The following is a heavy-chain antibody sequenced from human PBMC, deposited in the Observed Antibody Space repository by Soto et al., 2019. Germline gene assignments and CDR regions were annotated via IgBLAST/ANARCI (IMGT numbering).Heavy chain of an antibody. J-gene: IGHJ5*02. Sequence: QVQLVQSGAEVKKPGASVKVSCKASGYTFTSYSMHWVRQAPGQGLEWMGIINPHGGSTSYAQKFHGRGNRTRDTPTSTVYRVQGSVRSEDTAVYYCARDPLEGVIGGSGLNWCDPWGQGTLVTVSS. V-gene: IGHV1-46*01. D-gene: IGHD3-10*01. CDR3: ARDPLEGVIGGSGLNWCDP. CDR1: GYTFTSYS. CDR2: INPHGGST.